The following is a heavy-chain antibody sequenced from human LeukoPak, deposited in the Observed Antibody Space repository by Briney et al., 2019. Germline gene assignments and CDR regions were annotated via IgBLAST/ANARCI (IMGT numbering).Heavy chain of an antibody. Sequence: AGSLRLSCAASGFTFSTYAITWVRPGPGKGLEWVSAIRPDGDRTYYANSVRGRFTISRDNSKDTVYLQINGLRVEDTAVYYCAREQSGTRGWYTVDYWGQGTLVTVSS. J-gene: IGHJ4*02. CDR2: IRPDGDRT. CDR1: GFTFSTYA. D-gene: IGHD6-19*01. CDR3: AREQSGTRGWYTVDY. V-gene: IGHV3-23*01.